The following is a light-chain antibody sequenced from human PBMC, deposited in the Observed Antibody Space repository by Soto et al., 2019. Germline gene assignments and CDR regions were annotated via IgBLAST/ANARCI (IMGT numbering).Light chain of an antibody. CDR3: QSYDSSLSGSDV. CDR2: GNS. CDR1: SSNIGAGYD. J-gene: IGLJ1*01. V-gene: IGLV1-40*01. Sequence: QSALTQPPSVSGAPGQRVTISCTGSSSNIGAGYDVHWYQQLPGTAPILLIYGNSNRPSGVPDRFSGSKSGTSASLAITGLQAEDEADYYCQSYDSSLSGSDVFGTGTKVTVL.